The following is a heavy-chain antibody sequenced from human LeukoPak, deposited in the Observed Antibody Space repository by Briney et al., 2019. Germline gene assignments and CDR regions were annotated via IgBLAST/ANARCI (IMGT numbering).Heavy chain of an antibody. CDR3: ARAMEGDMARGLMSYYYGMDV. Sequence: ASVKVSCKASGYTFTSYYMHWVRQAPGQGLEWMGIINPSGGSTSYAQKFQGRVTMTRDTSTSTVYMELSSLRSEDTAVYYCARAMEGDMARGLMSYYYGMDVWGKGTTVTVSS. CDR1: GYTFTSYY. V-gene: IGHV1-46*01. D-gene: IGHD3-10*01. J-gene: IGHJ6*04. CDR2: INPSGGST.